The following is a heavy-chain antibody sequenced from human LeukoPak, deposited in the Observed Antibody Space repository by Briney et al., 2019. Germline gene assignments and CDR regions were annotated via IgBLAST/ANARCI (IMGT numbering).Heavy chain of an antibody. D-gene: IGHD5-18*01. V-gene: IGHV4-39*07. CDR2: IYYSGST. J-gene: IGHJ4*02. CDR3: ARGYSYGYHYFDY. CDR1: GGTISTSSYY. Sequence: SETLSLTCTVSGGTISTSSYYWGWIRQPPGKGLEWIGSIYYSGSTNYNPSLKSRVTISVDTSKNQFSLKLSSVTAADTAVYYCARGYSYGYHYFDYWGQGTLVTVSS.